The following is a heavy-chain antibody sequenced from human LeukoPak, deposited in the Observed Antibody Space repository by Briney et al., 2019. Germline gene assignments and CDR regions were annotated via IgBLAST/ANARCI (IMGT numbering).Heavy chain of an antibody. CDR3: ARGGYRYYYYYYMDV. CDR2: ISSSSSYI. Sequence: GGSLRLSCAASGFTFSSYSMNWVRQAPGKGLEWVSSISSSSSYIYYADSVKGRFTISRDNAKNSLYLQMNSLRAEDTAVYYCARGGYRYYYYYYMDVWGKGTTVTISS. CDR1: GFTFSSYS. D-gene: IGHD5-12*01. J-gene: IGHJ6*03. V-gene: IGHV3-21*01.